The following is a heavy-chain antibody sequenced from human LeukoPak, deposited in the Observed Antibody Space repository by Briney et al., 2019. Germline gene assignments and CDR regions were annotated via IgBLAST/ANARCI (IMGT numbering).Heavy chain of an antibody. V-gene: IGHV4-59*01. Sequence: SETLSLTCTVSGGSISSYYWSWIRQPPGKGLEWIGYIYYSGSTNYNPSLKSRVTISVDTSKNQFSLKLNSVTAADTAVYYCAREVGGSYFDYWGQGTLVTVSS. CDR1: GGSISSYY. J-gene: IGHJ4*02. CDR2: IYYSGST. D-gene: IGHD1-26*01. CDR3: AREVGGSYFDY.